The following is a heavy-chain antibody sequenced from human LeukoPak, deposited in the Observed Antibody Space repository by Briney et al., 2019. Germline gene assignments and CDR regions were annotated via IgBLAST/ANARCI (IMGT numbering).Heavy chain of an antibody. V-gene: IGHV3-7*01. CDR2: IKQDGSEK. CDR1: GFTFSDVW. CDR3: ARAHGVDY. D-gene: IGHD4-17*01. J-gene: IGHJ4*02. Sequence: GGSLRLSCAASGFTFSDVWMSRVRQAPGKGLEWVANIKQDGSEKYYVDSVKGRFTISRDNAKNSLYLQMNSLRAEDTAVYYCARAHGVDYWGQGTLVTVSS.